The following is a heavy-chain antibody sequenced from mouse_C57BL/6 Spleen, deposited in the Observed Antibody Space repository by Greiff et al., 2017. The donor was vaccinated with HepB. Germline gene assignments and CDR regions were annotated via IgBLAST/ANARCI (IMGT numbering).Heavy chain of an antibody. CDR1: GYTFTDYN. J-gene: IGHJ4*01. Sequence: EVQLQQSGPELVKPGASVKIPCKASGYTFTDYNMDWVKQSHGKSLEWIGDINPNNGGTIYNQKFKGKATLTVDKSSSTAYMEPRSLTSEDTAVYNCARHYYGKRGYAMDYWDQGTSVTVAS. D-gene: IGHD1-1*01. V-gene: IGHV1-18*01. CDR2: INPNNGGT. CDR3: ARHYYGKRGYAMDY.